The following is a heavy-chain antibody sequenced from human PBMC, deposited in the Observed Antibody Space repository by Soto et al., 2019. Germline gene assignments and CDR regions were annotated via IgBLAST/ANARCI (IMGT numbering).Heavy chain of an antibody. CDR2: ISFSGST. D-gene: IGHD3-10*01. Sequence: ETLSLTCTVSVCSISPYYLRWIRQPPWKVLEWIGYISFSGSTNYNPSLTSRVAISVDTSKNVFSLKLRSVTAADTAVYYCARINYSGSGSYSHYGMDIWGQGTLVTVSS. V-gene: IGHV4-59*01. CDR1: VCSISPYY. J-gene: IGHJ4*02. CDR3: ARINYSGSGSYSHYGMDI.